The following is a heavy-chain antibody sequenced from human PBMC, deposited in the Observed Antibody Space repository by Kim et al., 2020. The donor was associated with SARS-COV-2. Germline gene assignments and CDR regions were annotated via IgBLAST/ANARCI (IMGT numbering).Heavy chain of an antibody. V-gene: IGHV3-7*01. D-gene: IGHD3-16*01. J-gene: IGHJ3*02. CDR2: IKQDGSDK. Sequence: GGSLRLSCAASGFTFTHYWMNWVRQAPGKGLEWVANIKQDGSDKYYVDSVKGRFTISRDNGKNSLYLQMNSLRAEDTAVYYCARPGGGPFDIWGQGTVVTGSS. CDR3: ARPGGGPFDI. CDR1: GFTFTHYW.